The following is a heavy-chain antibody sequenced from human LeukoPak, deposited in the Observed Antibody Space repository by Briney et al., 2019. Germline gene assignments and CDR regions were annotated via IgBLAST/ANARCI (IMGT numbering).Heavy chain of an antibody. CDR2: ISAYNGNT. CDR3: ARDWTGYCSSTSCLYYYYYYMDV. D-gene: IGHD2-2*01. J-gene: IGHJ6*03. V-gene: IGHV1-18*01. CDR1: GYTFTSYG. Sequence: ASVKVSCKASGYTFTSYGISWVRQAPGQGLEWMGWISAYNGNTNYAQKLQGRVTMTTDTSTSTAYMELRSLRSDDTAVYYCARDWTGYCSSTSCLYYYYYYMDVWGKGTTVTVSS.